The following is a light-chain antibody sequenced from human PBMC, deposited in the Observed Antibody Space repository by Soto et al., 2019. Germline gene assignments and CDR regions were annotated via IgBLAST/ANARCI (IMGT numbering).Light chain of an antibody. CDR3: GTWDSSLSGVV. CDR2: DNN. J-gene: IGLJ3*02. Sequence: QSVLTQPPSVSAAPGQKVTISCSGSNSNIGNNYVSWYQHLPGTAPKLLIYDNNNRPSGIPDRFSGSKSGTSATLGITGLQTGDEADYYCGTWDSSLSGVVFGGGTKLTVL. CDR1: NSNIGNNY. V-gene: IGLV1-51*01.